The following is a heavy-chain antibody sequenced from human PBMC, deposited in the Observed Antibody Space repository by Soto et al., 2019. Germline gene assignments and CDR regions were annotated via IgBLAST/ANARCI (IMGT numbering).Heavy chain of an antibody. V-gene: IGHV3-23*01. CDR3: AKDGMVYAPLNTPFDY. CDR2: ISGSGGST. Sequence: EVQLLESGGGLVQPGGSLRLSCAASGFTFSSYAMSWVRQAPGKGLEWVSAISGSGGSTYYADSVKGRFTISRDNYKNTLYLKMNSLRAANTAVNYCAKDGMVYAPLNTPFDYWGQGTLVTVSS. J-gene: IGHJ4*02. D-gene: IGHD2-8*01. CDR1: GFTFSSYA.